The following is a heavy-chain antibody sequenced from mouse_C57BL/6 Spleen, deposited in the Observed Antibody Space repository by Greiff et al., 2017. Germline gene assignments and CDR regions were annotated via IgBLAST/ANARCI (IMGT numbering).Heavy chain of an antibody. V-gene: IGHV1-22*01. CDR1: GYTFTDYN. Sequence: VQLQQSGPELVKPGASVKLSCKASGYTFTDYNMHWVKQSPGKSLEWIGYINPNNGGTSYNQKFKGKATLTVNKSSSTAYMELRSLTSEDSAVXYCARGGYYYGSYLDVGGQGTTLTVSS. CDR3: ARGGYYYGSYLDV. D-gene: IGHD2-1*01. J-gene: IGHJ2*01. CDR2: INPNNGGT.